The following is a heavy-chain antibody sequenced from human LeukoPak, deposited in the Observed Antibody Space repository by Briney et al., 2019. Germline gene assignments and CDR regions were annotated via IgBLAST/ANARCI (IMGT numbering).Heavy chain of an antibody. D-gene: IGHD2-2*01. CDR2: ISYDGSNK. V-gene: IGHV3-30*03. CDR3: ASQGDCSSTSCYPYFQH. Sequence: GRSLRLSCAASGFTFSSYGMHWVRQAPGKGLEWVAVISYDGSNKYYADSVKGRFTISRDNPKNTLYLQMNSLRAEDTAVYYCASQGDCSSTSCYPYFQHWGQGTLVTVSS. CDR1: GFTFSSYG. J-gene: IGHJ1*01.